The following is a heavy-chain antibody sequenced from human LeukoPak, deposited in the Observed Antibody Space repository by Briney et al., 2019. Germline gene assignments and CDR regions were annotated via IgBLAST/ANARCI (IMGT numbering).Heavy chain of an antibody. Sequence: GGSLRLSCAASGFTFSSYAMHWVRQAPGKGLEWVAVISYDGSNKYYADSVKGRFTISRDNSKNTLYLQMNSLRAEDTAVYYCARDDFDWLPGDYWGQGTLVTVSS. CDR1: GFTFSSYA. J-gene: IGHJ4*02. D-gene: IGHD3-9*01. V-gene: IGHV3-30-3*01. CDR3: ARDDFDWLPGDY. CDR2: ISYDGSNK.